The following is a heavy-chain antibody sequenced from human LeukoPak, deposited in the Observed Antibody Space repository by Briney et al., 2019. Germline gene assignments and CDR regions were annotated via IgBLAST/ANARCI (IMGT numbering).Heavy chain of an antibody. Sequence: SVKVSCKASGGTFSSYAISWVRQAPGQGLEWMGGIIPIFGAANYAKKFQGRVTITADESTSTAYMELSSLRSQDTAVYYCARGREITLIATRYYFDYWGQGTLVTVSS. D-gene: IGHD3-22*01. CDR2: IIPIFGAA. CDR1: GGTFSSYA. V-gene: IGHV1-69*13. J-gene: IGHJ4*02. CDR3: ARGREITLIATRYYFDY.